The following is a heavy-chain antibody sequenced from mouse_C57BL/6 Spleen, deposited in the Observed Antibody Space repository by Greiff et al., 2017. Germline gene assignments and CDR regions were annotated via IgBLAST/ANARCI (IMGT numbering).Heavy chain of an antibody. V-gene: IGHV5-4*01. CDR1: GFTFSSYA. D-gene: IGHD1-1*01. Sequence: EVMLMESGGGLVKPGGSLKLSCAASGFTFSSYAMSWVRQTPGKRLEWVGTIGAGGSYTNYQDNVKGRFTISRDNAKNNLYLQMSHLKSEDTAMYYCAREGKTTVDFGYWGQGTTLTVSS. CDR2: IGAGGSYT. CDR3: AREGKTTVDFGY. J-gene: IGHJ2*01.